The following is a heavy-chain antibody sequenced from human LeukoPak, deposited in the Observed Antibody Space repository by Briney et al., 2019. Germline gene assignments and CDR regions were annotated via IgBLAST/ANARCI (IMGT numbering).Heavy chain of an antibody. CDR1: GFTFSDYY. CDR2: IYSGGST. V-gene: IGHV3-53*01. Sequence: GGSLRLSCAASGFTFSDYYMSWVRQAPGKGLEWVSVIYSGGSTYYADSVKGRFTISRDNSKNTLYLQMNSLRAEDTAVYYCAREGYCSGGSCYFVDYWGQGTLVTVSS. J-gene: IGHJ4*02. D-gene: IGHD2-15*01. CDR3: AREGYCSGGSCYFVDY.